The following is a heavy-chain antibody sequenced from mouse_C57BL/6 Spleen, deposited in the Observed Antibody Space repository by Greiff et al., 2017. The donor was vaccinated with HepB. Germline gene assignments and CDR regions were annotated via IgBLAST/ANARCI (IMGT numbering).Heavy chain of an antibody. CDR3: ARDYYGSSAYWYFDV. D-gene: IGHD1-1*01. Sequence: EVNVVESGGGLVKPGGSLKLSCAASGFTFSSYAMSWVRQTPEKRLEWVATISDGGSYTYYPDNVKGRFTISRDNAKNNLYLQMSHLKSEDTAMYYCARDYYGSSAYWYFDVWGTGTTVTVSS. J-gene: IGHJ1*03. CDR1: GFTFSSYA. V-gene: IGHV5-4*01. CDR2: ISDGGSYT.